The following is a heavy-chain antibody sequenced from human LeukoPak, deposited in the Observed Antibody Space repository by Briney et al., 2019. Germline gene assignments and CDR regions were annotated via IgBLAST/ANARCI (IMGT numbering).Heavy chain of an antibody. CDR1: GFTFSSYG. V-gene: IGHV3-30*18. CDR2: ISYDGSNK. D-gene: IGHD3-10*01. Sequence: PGRSLRLSCAASGFTFSSYGMHWVRQAPGKGLEWVAVISYDGSNKYYADSVKGRFTISRDNSKNTLYLQMNSLRAEDTAVYYCAKRDYYGSGDYYYYGMDVWGQGTTVTVSS. CDR3: AKRDYYGSGDYYYYGMDV. J-gene: IGHJ6*02.